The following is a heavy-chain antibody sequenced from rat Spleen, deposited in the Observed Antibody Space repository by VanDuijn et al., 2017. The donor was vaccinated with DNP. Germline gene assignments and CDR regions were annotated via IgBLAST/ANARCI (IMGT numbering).Heavy chain of an antibody. V-gene: IGHV2-1*01. J-gene: IGHJ2*01. CDR1: GFSLTSNS. Sequence: QVQLKESGPGLVQPSQTLSLTYTVSGFSLTSNSVHGVRQPPGKGREWVGAIWSGGSTDYNSALKSRLSISRDTSKSQVFLKMNSVQTEDTAMYFCVRSGGAGGDYWGQGVMVTVSS. CDR3: VRSGGAGGDY. D-gene: IGHD4-3*01. CDR2: IWSGGST.